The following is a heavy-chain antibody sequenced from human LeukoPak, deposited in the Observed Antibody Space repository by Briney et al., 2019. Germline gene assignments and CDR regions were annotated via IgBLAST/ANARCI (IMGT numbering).Heavy chain of an antibody. J-gene: IGHJ4*02. CDR1: GFTFNNYA. D-gene: IGHD6-13*01. CDR3: AKGRELAAVGHFDF. V-gene: IGHV3-23*01. Sequence: GGSLRLSCTASGFTFNNYAMTWVRQAPGKGLQWVSTISGSADTTYYPDSVEGRFSISRDNSNSTLFLQVSSVRADDTAFYYCAKGRELAAVGHFDFWGRGTLVTVSS. CDR2: ISGSADTT.